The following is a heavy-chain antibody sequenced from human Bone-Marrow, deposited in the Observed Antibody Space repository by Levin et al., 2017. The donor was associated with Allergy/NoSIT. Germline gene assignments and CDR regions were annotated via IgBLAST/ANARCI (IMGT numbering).Heavy chain of an antibody. CDR3: AGDSGSKWTDRLGLGWFDP. CDR2: IYTGGSA. CDR1: GGSISSGSYY. J-gene: IGHJ5*02. V-gene: IGHV4-61*02. D-gene: IGHD3-10*01. Sequence: KPSETLSLTCSVSGGSISSGSYYWSWIRQPAGTGLEWIGRIYTGGSADYNLSLESRVTISLDTSRAQFSLELRSVTAADTASYFCAGDSGSKWTDRLGLGWFDPWGQGTLVTVSS.